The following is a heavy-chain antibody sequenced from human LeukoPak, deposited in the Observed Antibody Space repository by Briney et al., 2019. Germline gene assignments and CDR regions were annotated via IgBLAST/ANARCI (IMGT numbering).Heavy chain of an antibody. CDR2: VYTSGST. CDR3: ARQYDYWSGLFDY. CDR1: GVSISSYY. V-gene: IGHV4-4*07. J-gene: IGHJ4*02. D-gene: IGHD3-3*01. Sequence: SETLSLTCTVSGVSISSYYWSWIRQPAGKGLEWIGRVYTSGSTNYNPSLKSRVTMSVDTSKNQFSLKLTPVTAADTAVYYCARQYDYWSGLFDYWGRGTLVTVSS.